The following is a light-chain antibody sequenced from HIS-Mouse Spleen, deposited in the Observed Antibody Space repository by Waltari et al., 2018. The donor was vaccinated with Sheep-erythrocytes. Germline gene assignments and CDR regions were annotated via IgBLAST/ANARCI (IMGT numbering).Light chain of an antibody. CDR1: SSDVGSYRL. CDR3: CSYAGSSTPWV. V-gene: IGLV2-23*01. CDR2: EGS. Sequence: QSALPPPASVSGSPGQSITISCTGTSSDVGSYRLVPWYQQHPGKAPKLMIYEGSKRPSGVSNRFPGSKSGNTASLTISGLQAEDEADYYCCSYAGSSTPWVFGGGTKLTVL. J-gene: IGLJ3*02.